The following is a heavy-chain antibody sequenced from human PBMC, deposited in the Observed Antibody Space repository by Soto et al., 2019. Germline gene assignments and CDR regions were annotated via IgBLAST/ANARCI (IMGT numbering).Heavy chain of an antibody. D-gene: IGHD6-6*01. J-gene: IGHJ4*02. CDR3: ARVGGVAARTFDY. CDR2: LYTSGRT. Sequence: WETLSLTCSVSGASVNDHYWNWIRQPAGKGLEWIGRLYTSGRTFYNPSLKGRVTISVDTSKNQFSLKLRSVTAADTAVYYCARVGGVAARTFDYWGQGTLVTVSS. V-gene: IGHV4-4*07. CDR1: GASVNDHY.